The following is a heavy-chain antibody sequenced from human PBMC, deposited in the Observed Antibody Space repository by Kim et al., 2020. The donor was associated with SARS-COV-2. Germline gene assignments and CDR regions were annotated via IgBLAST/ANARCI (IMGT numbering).Heavy chain of an antibody. D-gene: IGHD2-21*02. V-gene: IGHV1-46*01. Sequence: ASVKVSCKASGYTFTSYYMHWVRQAPGQGLEWMGIINPSGGSTSYAQKFQGRVTMTRDTSTSTVYMELSSLRSEDTAVYYCARVPAAYCGGDCYSDAFDIWGQGTMVTVSS. J-gene: IGHJ3*02. CDR3: ARVPAAYCGGDCYSDAFDI. CDR1: GYTFTSYY. CDR2: INPSGGST.